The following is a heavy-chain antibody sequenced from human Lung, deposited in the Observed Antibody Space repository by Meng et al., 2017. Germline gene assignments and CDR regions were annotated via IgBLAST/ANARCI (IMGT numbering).Heavy chain of an antibody. V-gene: IGHV1-2*06. Sequence: LGQCGEKVKEPGASLRVSCKPSVYSVNAYYIHWVRQAPGQGLEWLGHINPNSGDTLYAQKFQGRVSMTGDTSISTAYVELGSLRSDDTAVYYCVRDENISLGKLFGDYWGQGTMVTVSS. CDR2: INPNSGDT. CDR1: VYSVNAYY. J-gene: IGHJ4*02. D-gene: IGHD2-21*01. CDR3: VRDENISLGKLFGDY.